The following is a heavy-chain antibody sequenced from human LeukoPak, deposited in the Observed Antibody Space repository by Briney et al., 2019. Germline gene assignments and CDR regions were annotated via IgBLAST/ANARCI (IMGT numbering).Heavy chain of an antibody. D-gene: IGHD2-2*01. CDR3: ARLRSTSHDAFDI. J-gene: IGHJ3*02. Sequence: SETLSLTCTVSGGSISSSSYYWGWIRQPPGKGLEWIGSIYYSGSTYYNPSLKSRVTISVDTSKNQFSLNLSSVTAADTALYYCARLRSTSHDAFDIWGQGTMVTVSS. CDR2: IYYSGST. V-gene: IGHV4-39*01. CDR1: GGSISSSSYY.